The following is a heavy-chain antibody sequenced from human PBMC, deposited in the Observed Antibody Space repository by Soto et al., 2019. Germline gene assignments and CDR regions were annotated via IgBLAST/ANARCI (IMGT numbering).Heavy chain of an antibody. CDR2: LYADGST. CDR3: ARTAEGDTPRTHWYFDL. Sequence: EVQLVESGGALIRPGGSLRLSCAASGFPINVTYLSWVRQAPGKGLEWLSVLYADGSTYYIDSVKGRFRISRDNSKNTLYLQMDSLRADDTAMYFCARTAEGDTPRTHWYFDLWGRGTPVTVSS. V-gene: IGHV3-53*02. J-gene: IGHJ2*01. CDR1: GFPINVTY. D-gene: IGHD6-25*01.